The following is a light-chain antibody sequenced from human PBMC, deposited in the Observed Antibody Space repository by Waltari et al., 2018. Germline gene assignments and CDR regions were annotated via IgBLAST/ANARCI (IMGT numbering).Light chain of an antibody. Sequence: QSVLTQPPSASGTPGQRVSISCSGSHANLGRNYLYWYQQFPGMAPNLLIYRNNPRPSGVPERFSGSEFGTSASLAISGLRSEDEAVYYCASWDDSHYVFGTGTKVTVL. CDR1: HANLGRNY. J-gene: IGLJ1*01. CDR2: RNN. CDR3: ASWDDSHYV. V-gene: IGLV1-47*01.